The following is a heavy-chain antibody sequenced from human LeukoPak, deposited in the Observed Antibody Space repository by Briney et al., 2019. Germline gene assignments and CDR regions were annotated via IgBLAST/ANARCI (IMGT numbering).Heavy chain of an antibody. CDR2: IYYSGST. Sequence: SETLSLTCTVSGGSISSYYWSWIRQPPGKGLEWIGYIYYSGSTNYNPSLKSRVTISVDTSKNQFSLKLSSVTAADTAVYYCPRGVSYYDSSGYKHWGQGTLVTVSS. D-gene: IGHD3-22*01. CDR3: PRGVSYYDSSGYKH. J-gene: IGHJ1*01. CDR1: GGSISSYY. V-gene: IGHV4-59*01.